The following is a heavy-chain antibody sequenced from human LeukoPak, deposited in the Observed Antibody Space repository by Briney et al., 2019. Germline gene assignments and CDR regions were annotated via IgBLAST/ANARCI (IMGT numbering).Heavy chain of an antibody. CDR3: ARLRGYSYGYHNY. CDR1: GGSFSGYY. Sequence: SETLSLTCAVYGGSFSGYYWSWIRQPPGKGLEWIGEINHSGSTNYNPSLKSRVTISVDTSKNQFSLKLSSVTAADTAVYYCARLRGYSYGYHNYWGQGTLVTVS. D-gene: IGHD5-18*01. J-gene: IGHJ4*02. V-gene: IGHV4-34*01. CDR2: INHSGST.